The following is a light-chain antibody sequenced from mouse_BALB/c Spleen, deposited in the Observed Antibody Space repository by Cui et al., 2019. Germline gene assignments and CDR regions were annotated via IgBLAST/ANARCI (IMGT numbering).Light chain of an antibody. J-gene: IGKJ1*01. CDR1: SSVSY. CDR2: STS. Sequence: QIVLTQSSAIMFASLGEEITLTCSASSSVSYMHWYQQKSGTSPKLLIYSTSTLASGVPSRFSGSGSGTFYSLTISSVEAEDAADYYCHQWSSYPWTFGGGTKLEIK. CDR3: HQWSSYPWT. V-gene: IGKV4-80*01.